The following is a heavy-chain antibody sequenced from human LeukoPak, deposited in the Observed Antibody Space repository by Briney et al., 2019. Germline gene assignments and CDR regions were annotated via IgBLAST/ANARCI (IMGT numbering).Heavy chain of an antibody. CDR1: GDSISNSSYS. Sequence: SETLSLTCTVSGDSISNSSYSWGWIRQPPGKGLEWIGSVYYGGTIYYNPPLNSRATISADTSKNQFSLQLNSVTAADTAFYYCARHDGRGGATMGAFDFWGQGSLVTVSS. D-gene: IGHD5-12*01. CDR3: ARHDGRGGATMGAFDF. CDR2: VYYGGTI. J-gene: IGHJ5*01. V-gene: IGHV4-39*01.